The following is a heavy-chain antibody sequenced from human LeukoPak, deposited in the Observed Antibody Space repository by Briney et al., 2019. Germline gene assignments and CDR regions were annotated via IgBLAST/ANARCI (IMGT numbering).Heavy chain of an antibody. V-gene: IGHV3-48*01. J-gene: IGHJ4*02. Sequence: GGSLRLSCAASGFTFSSYGMIWVRQAPGKGLEWISYISSSSNTIYYADSVKGRFTISGDNAKNSLYLQVSSLRAEDTAVYYCARDPGLMRAAACGDYWGQGTLVIVSS. D-gene: IGHD6-13*01. CDR2: ISSSSNTI. CDR3: ARDPGLMRAAACGDY. CDR1: GFTFSSYG.